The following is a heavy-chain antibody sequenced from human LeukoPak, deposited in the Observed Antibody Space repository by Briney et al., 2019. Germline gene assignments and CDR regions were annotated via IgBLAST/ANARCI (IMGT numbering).Heavy chain of an antibody. Sequence: GESLKISCKGSGYSFTSYWIGWVRQMPGKGLEWMGIIYPGDSDTRYSPSFQGQVTISADESISTAYLQWSSLKASDTAMYYCARQSGVGTETRIAFDIWGQGTMVTVSS. CDR1: GYSFTSYW. D-gene: IGHD4-23*01. CDR2: IYPGDSDT. CDR3: ARQSGVGTETRIAFDI. V-gene: IGHV5-51*01. J-gene: IGHJ3*02.